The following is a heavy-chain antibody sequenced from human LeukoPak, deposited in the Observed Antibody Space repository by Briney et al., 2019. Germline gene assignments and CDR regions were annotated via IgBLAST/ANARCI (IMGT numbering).Heavy chain of an antibody. CDR1: GYTFVSYS. J-gene: IGHJ4*02. D-gene: IGHD5-24*01. CDR2: ISVYNGNT. CDR3: ARTRRDGYNLFDY. V-gene: IGHV1-18*01. Sequence: ASVKVSCKASGYTFVSYSITWVRQAPGQGLEWIGRISVYNGNTNYAQNLQGRITMTTDTSTSTAYMELRSLRPDDTAVYYCARTRRDGYNLFDYWGQGTLVTVSS.